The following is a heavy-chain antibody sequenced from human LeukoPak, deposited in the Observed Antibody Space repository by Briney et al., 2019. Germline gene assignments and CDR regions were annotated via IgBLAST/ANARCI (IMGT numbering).Heavy chain of an antibody. CDR1: GYTFTDYH. Sequence: ASVKVSCKASGYTFTDYHMHWVRQAPGQGLEWMGWINPDSGGTNDAQKFQGRVTMTTDTSISTAYMELSRLRSDDTALYYCARGGWSGYSYGSEPEKYFDYWGQGTLVTVSS. CDR3: ARGGWSGYSYGSEPEKYFDY. D-gene: IGHD5-18*01. J-gene: IGHJ4*02. V-gene: IGHV1-2*02. CDR2: INPDSGGT.